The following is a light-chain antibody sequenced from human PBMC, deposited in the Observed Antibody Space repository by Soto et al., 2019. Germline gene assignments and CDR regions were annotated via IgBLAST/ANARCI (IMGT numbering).Light chain of an antibody. CDR2: SNN. J-gene: IGLJ1*01. V-gene: IGLV1-44*01. Sequence: QSVLTQPPSASGTPGQRVTISCSGSTSNIGRNTVNWYQQLHGTAPKLRMYSNNQRPSGVPDRFSGSKSGTSASLAISGLQSEDEADYYCAAWDDSLEGYVFGTGTKLTVL. CDR3: AAWDDSLEGYV. CDR1: TSNIGRNT.